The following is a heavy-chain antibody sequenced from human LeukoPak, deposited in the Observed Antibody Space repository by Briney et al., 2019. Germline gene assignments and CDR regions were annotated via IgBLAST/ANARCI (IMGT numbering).Heavy chain of an antibody. CDR1: GGSISGYY. V-gene: IGHV4-59*08. CDR2: INYSGST. J-gene: IGHJ4*02. CDR3: ARGYSSSWYYFDN. Sequence: SETLSLTCTVSGGSISGYYWSWIRQPPGKGLEWIGYINYSGSTNYSPSLKSRATISVDTSRSQFSLKLSSVTAADTAVYYCARGYSSSWYYFDNWGQGTLVTVSS. D-gene: IGHD6-13*01.